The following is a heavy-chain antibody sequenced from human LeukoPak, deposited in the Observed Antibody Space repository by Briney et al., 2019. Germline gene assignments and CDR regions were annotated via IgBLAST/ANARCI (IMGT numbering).Heavy chain of an antibody. CDR2: INHSGST. CDR1: GGSFSGYY. J-gene: IGHJ4*02. V-gene: IGHV4-34*01. D-gene: IGHD4-17*01. Sequence: SETLSLTCAVYGGSFSGYYWSWIRQPPGKGLEWIGEINHSGSTNYNPSLKSRVTISVDTSKNQFSLKLSSVTAADTAVYYCAIADYGINNWGQGTLVTVSS. CDR3: AIADYGINN.